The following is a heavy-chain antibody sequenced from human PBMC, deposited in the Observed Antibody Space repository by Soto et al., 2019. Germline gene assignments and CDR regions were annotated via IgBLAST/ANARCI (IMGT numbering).Heavy chain of an antibody. CDR2: TYYRSKWYN. D-gene: IGHD6-19*01. CDR1: GDSVSSNSAA. CDR3: ARAWWGKNTLAVAELYNWFDP. J-gene: IGHJ5*02. Sequence: QSQTLSLTCAISGDSVSSNSAAWNWIRQSPSRGLEWLGRTYYRSKWYNDYAVSVKSRITINPDTSKNQFSLQLNSVTPEDTAVYYCARAWWGKNTLAVAELYNWFDPWGQGTLVTVSS. V-gene: IGHV6-1*01.